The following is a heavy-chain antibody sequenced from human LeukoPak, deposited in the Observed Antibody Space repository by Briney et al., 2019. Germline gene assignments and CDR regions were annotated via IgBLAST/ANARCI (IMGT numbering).Heavy chain of an antibody. Sequence: GGSLRLSCAASGFTFSSYGMHWVRQAPGKGLEWVAVISYDGSNKYYADSVKGRFTISRDNSKNTLYLQMNSLRAEDTAVYYCARRPFGSSGWYADYWGQGTLVTVSS. V-gene: IGHV3-30*03. CDR3: ARRPFGSSGWYADY. CDR2: ISYDGSNK. CDR1: GFTFSSYG. J-gene: IGHJ4*02. D-gene: IGHD6-19*01.